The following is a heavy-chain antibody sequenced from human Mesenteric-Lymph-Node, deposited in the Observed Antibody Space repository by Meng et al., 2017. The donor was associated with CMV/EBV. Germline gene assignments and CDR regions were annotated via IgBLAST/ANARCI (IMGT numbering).Heavy chain of an antibody. CDR2: IYYSGRT. CDR1: GGSISRGNYN. D-gene: IGHD3-3*01. Sequence: VCGGSISRGNYNGGGTGQPQGKGLGWIGYIYYSGRTNYTPSLKSRVTISVDTSKNQSSLKLSSVTAADTAVYYCASRFLEWLGGGDYWGQGTLVTVSS. J-gene: IGHJ4*02. V-gene: IGHV4-30-4*08. CDR3: ASRFLEWLGGGDY.